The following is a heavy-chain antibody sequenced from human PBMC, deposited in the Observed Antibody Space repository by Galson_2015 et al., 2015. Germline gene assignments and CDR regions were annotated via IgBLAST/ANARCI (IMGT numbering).Heavy chain of an antibody. J-gene: IGHJ6*02. CDR1: GFTFSSYA. CDR3: ARDLVGHCSSTSCYPTPSYGMDV. D-gene: IGHD2-2*01. V-gene: IGHV3-23*01. CDR2: ISGSGGST. Sequence: SLRLSCAASGFTFSSYAMSWVRQAPGKGLEWVSAISGSGGSTYYADSVKGRFTISRDNSKNTLYLQMNSLRAEDTAVYYCARDLVGHCSSTSCYPTPSYGMDVWGQGTTVTVSS.